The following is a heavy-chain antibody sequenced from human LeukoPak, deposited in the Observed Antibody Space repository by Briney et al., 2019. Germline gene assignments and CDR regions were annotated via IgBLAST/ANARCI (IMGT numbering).Heavy chain of an antibody. V-gene: IGHV1-2*02. Sequence: ASVTVSCKASGYTFTGYYMHWVRQAPGQGLEWMGWINPNSGGTNYAQKFQGRVTMTRDTSISTAYMELSRLRSDDTAVYYCARTNWNYGWYDYWGQGTLVTVSS. CDR2: INPNSGGT. J-gene: IGHJ4*02. CDR3: ARTNWNYGWYDY. D-gene: IGHD1-7*01. CDR1: GYTFTGYY.